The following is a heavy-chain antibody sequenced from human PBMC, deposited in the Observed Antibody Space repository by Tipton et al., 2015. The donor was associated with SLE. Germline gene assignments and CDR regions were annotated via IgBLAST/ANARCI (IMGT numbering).Heavy chain of an antibody. V-gene: IGHV3-74*01. Sequence: SLRLSCAASGFTFSSYWMHWVRQAPGKGLVWVSRINSDGSSTSYADSVKGRFTISRDNAKNTLYLQMNSLRAEDTAVYYCARAVPAWDSSSSGAFDSWGQGTLVTVSS. CDR3: ARAVPAWDSSSSGAFDS. CDR1: GFTFSSYW. CDR2: INSDGSST. D-gene: IGHD6-6*01. J-gene: IGHJ4*02.